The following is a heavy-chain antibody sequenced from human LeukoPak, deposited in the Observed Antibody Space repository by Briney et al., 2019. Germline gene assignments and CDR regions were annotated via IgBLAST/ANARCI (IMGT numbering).Heavy chain of an antibody. V-gene: IGHV4-59*01. J-gene: IGHJ4*02. Sequence: PSETLSLTCTVSGGSICSYYWSWILQPPGKGLEWIGYIYYSGTTNYSPSLKSRVTISVDTSKNQFSLRLSSVTAADTAVYYCARAPFVEYNTAFLVWAQGTLVTVSS. CDR3: ARAPFVEYNTAFLV. CDR2: IYYSGTT. D-gene: IGHD3-3*01. CDR1: GGSICSYY.